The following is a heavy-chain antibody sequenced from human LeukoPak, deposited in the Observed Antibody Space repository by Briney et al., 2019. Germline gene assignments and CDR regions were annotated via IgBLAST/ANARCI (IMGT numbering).Heavy chain of an antibody. Sequence: ASVKVSCKVSGYTLTELSMYWVRQAPGKGLEWMGGFDPEDGETIYAQKFQGRVTMTEDTSTDTAYMELSSLRSEDTAVYYCATEANYYGSGSPGNWFDPWGQGTLVTVSS. V-gene: IGHV1-24*01. D-gene: IGHD3-10*01. CDR3: ATEANYYGSGSPGNWFDP. CDR2: FDPEDGET. CDR1: GYTLTELS. J-gene: IGHJ5*02.